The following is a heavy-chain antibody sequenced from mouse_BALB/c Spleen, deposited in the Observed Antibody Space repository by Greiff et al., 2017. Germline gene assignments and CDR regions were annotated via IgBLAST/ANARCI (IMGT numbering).Heavy chain of an antibody. J-gene: IGHJ1*01. D-gene: IGHD1-1*01. CDR3: ARHLYYGSSWYFDV. Sequence: EVQGVESGGGLVKPGGSLKLSCAASGFTFSSYAMSWVRQSPEKRLEWVAEISSGGSYTYYPDTVTGRFTISRDNAKNTLYLEMSSLRSEDTAMYYCARHLYYGSSWYFDVWGAGTTVTVSS. CDR2: ISSGGSYT. CDR1: GFTFSSYA. V-gene: IGHV5-9-4*01.